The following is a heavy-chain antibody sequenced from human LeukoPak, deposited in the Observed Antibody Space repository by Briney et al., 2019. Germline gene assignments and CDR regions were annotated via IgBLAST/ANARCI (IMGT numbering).Heavy chain of an antibody. CDR2: ISSTGRTI. CDR3: ARFRYNSTWGIFDY. V-gene: IGHV3-11*04. D-gene: IGHD2/OR15-2a*01. CDR1: GFSFSDYY. Sequence: GGSLRLSCGAPGFSFSDYYMSWVRQAPGKGLEWISYISSTGRTIYYADSVKGRFTISRDNDKSSLYLQMNSLRAEDTAPYYCARFRYNSTWGIFDYWGQGTLVTVSS. J-gene: IGHJ4*02.